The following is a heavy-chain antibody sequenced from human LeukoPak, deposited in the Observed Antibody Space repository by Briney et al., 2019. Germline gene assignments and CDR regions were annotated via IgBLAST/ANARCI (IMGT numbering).Heavy chain of an antibody. D-gene: IGHD3-10*01. J-gene: IGHJ4*02. V-gene: IGHV4-59*12. CDR1: GGSISSYY. CDR2: IYYSGST. CDR3: ARERDGSGTQRGLDY. Sequence: SETLSLTCTVSGGSISSYYWSWIRQPPGKGLEWIGYIYYSGSTNYNPSLKSRVTISVDTSKNQFSLKLSSVTAADTAVYYCARERDGSGTQRGLDYWGQGTLVTVSS.